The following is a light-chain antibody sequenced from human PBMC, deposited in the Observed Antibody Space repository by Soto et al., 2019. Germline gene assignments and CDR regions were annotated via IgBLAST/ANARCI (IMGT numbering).Light chain of an antibody. CDR2: GAS. Sequence: EIVMTQSPATLSVSQGERATLSSRASQSVSSNLAWYQQKPGQAPRLLIYGASTRATGIPARFSGSGSGTEFTLTISSLQSEDFAVYYCQQYNNWPPWTFGQGTKVDIK. J-gene: IGKJ1*01. V-gene: IGKV3-15*01. CDR3: QQYNNWPPWT. CDR1: QSVSSN.